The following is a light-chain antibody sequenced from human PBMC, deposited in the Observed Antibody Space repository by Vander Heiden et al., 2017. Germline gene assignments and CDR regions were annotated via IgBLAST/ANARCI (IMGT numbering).Light chain of an antibody. V-gene: IGKV3-20*01. J-gene: IGKJ2*01. Sequence: EIVLTQSPGTLSLSPGERATLSCRASQSVSRSSSAWYQQKPGQAPRLLLYGASSRATDIPDRFSGSGSGTDFTLTIRRLEPADFAVYYCQQYGSSPYTFGQVPKLXIK. CDR3: QQYGSSPYT. CDR1: QSVSRSS. CDR2: GAS.